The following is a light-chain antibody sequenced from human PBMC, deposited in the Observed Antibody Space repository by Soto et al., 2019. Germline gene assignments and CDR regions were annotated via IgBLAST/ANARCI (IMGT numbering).Light chain of an antibody. CDR1: QNIRGNE. CDR2: GGS. J-gene: IGKJ1*01. CDR3: QYYGTSNPWT. V-gene: IGKV3-20*01. Sequence: EVVLTQSPGALSLSPGEGVTLSCRASQNIRGNELAWYRQKRGQAPRLLMYGGSTRADGIPDRFSGRGTGTNFTLTISRLEPEDSAVYYCQYYGTSNPWTFGQGTKLEI.